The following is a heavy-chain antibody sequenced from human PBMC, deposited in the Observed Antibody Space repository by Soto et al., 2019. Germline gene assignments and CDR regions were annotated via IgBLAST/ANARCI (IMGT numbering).Heavy chain of an antibody. V-gene: IGHV3-21*01. Sequence: EVQLVESGGGLVKPGGSLRLSCAASGFTFSSYSMNWVRQAPGKGLEWVSSISSSSSYIYYADSVKGRFSISRDNAKNSLYLQINNLKAEDTAEYYCARSSEAVWGQGTLVTVSS. J-gene: IGHJ4*02. CDR1: GFTFSSYS. CDR3: ARSSEAV. CDR2: ISSSSSYI.